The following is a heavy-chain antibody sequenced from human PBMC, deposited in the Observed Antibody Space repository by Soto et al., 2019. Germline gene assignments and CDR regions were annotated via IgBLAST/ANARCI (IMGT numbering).Heavy chain of an antibody. CDR1: GVSISNGYYY. CDR3: ARWVEVSLDYFDS. Sequence: SDTLSLTCTVSGVSISNGYYYWSLVRQNPGKGLEWIGHIYHSGRTYYNPSLKSRVTISVDTSKNQFSLNLSSVTAADTAVYYCARWVEVSLDYFDSWGQGTPVTVSS. J-gene: IGHJ4*02. D-gene: IGHD2-15*01. CDR2: IYHSGRT. V-gene: IGHV4-31*03.